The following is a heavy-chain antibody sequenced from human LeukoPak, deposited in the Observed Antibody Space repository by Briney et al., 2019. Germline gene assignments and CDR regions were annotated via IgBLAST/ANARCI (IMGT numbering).Heavy chain of an antibody. CDR2: TSGSGGST. CDR3: AKGGGDNSVYVS. CDR1: GFTFSSYA. J-gene: IGHJ5*02. Sequence: GGSLRLSCAASGFTFSSYAMSWVRQAPGRGLEWVSFTSGSGGSTYYADSVKGRFTISRDNSRNTLYLQVNSLRPEDTAVYYCAKGGGDNSVYVSLGQGTLVTVSS. D-gene: IGHD4-23*01. V-gene: IGHV3-23*01.